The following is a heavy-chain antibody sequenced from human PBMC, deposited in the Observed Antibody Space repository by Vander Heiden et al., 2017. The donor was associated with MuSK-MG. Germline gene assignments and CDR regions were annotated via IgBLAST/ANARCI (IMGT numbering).Heavy chain of an antibody. J-gene: IGHJ4*02. D-gene: IGHD6-19*01. V-gene: IGHV4-34*01. Sequence: QVQLQQWGAGLLKPSETLSLTCAVYGGSFSGYYWSWIRQPRGKGLGWIGEINHRGSPNSNPSLKRRVTIAVDTSKNQFSLKLSSVTAADTAGDYWARVPNSSGWFSDYWGQGTRGTVA. CDR1: GGSFSGYY. CDR3: ARVPNSSGWFSDY. CDR2: INHRGSP.